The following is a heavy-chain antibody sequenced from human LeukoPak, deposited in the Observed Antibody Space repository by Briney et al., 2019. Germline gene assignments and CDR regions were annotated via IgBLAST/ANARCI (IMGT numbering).Heavy chain of an antibody. D-gene: IGHD6-19*01. V-gene: IGHV3-30*18. CDR3: AKGIAVAGVGVY. CDR1: GFTFDDYA. CDR2: ISYDGSNK. Sequence: GGSLRLSCAASGFTFDDYAMHWVRQAPGKGLEWVAVISYDGSNKYYADSVKGRFTISRDNSKNTLYLQMNSLRAEDTAVYYCAKGIAVAGVGVYWGQGTLVTVSS. J-gene: IGHJ4*02.